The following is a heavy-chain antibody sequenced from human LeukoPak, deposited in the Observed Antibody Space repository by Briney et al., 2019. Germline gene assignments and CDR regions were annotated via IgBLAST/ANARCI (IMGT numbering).Heavy chain of an antibody. J-gene: IGHJ4*02. D-gene: IGHD5-18*01. CDR3: ARGFGGYSYGETDFDY. Sequence: GGSLRLSCAASGFTFSSYAMHWVRQAPGKGLEWVAVISYDGSNKYYADSVKGRFTISRDNSKNTLYLQMNSLRAEDTAVYYCARGFGGYSYGETDFDYWGQGTLVTVSS. CDR1: GFTFSSYA. CDR2: ISYDGSNK. V-gene: IGHV3-30-3*01.